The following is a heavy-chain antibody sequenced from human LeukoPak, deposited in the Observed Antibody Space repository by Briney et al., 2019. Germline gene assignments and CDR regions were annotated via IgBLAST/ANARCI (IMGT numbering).Heavy chain of an antibody. V-gene: IGHV3-48*02. CDR1: GFTFSTYT. Sequence: GGSLRLSCAASGFTFSTYTMNWVRQAPGKGLEWVSTVSDSRDVHYSDSVKGRFTISRDNARNSLYLQMNSLRDEDTAVYYCTRDGFHTAHFCHWGQGTLGTGSS. J-gene: IGHJ4*02. D-gene: IGHD5-18*01. CDR3: TRDGFHTAHFCH. CDR2: VSDSRDV.